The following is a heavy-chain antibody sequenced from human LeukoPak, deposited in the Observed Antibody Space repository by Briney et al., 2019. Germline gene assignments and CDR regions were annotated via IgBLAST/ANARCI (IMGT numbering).Heavy chain of an antibody. J-gene: IGHJ3*02. CDR1: GLTVSSSY. D-gene: IGHD2/OR15-2a*01. CDR2: IHNDGST. Sequence: PGGSLRLSCAASGLTVSSSYMSWVRQAPGKGLEWVSIIHNDGSTYYADSMKGRFTISRDNSKNTLYLQVNSLRAEDTAMYYCARNILFAFDIWGQGTMVTVSS. V-gene: IGHV3-53*01. CDR3: ARNILFAFDI.